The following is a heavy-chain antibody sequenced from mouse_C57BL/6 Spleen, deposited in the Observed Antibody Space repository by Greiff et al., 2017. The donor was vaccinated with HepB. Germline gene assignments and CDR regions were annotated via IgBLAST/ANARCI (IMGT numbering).Heavy chain of an antibody. Sequence: EVQLQQSGPELVKPGASVKISCKASGYTFTDYYMNWVKQRHGKSLEWIGDINPNNGGTSYNQKFKGKATLTVDKSSSTAYMELRSLTSEDSAVYYCARDDYDVGFAYWGQGTLVTVSA. J-gene: IGHJ3*01. CDR3: ARDDYDVGFAY. V-gene: IGHV1-26*01. D-gene: IGHD2-4*01. CDR1: GYTFTDYY. CDR2: INPNNGGT.